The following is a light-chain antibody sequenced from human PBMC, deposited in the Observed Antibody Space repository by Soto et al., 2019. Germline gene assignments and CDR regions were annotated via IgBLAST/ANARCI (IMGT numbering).Light chain of an antibody. CDR2: GAS. V-gene: IGKV3-20*01. Sequence: EIVSTQYPGTLSLSPGERVTLSCWASQSVSSSYLAWYQRKPDQAPRLLIYGASSRATGIPDRFSGSGSGTDFTLTISRLEPEDFAVYYCQQYGSSPRTFGQGTKVEIK. CDR3: QQYGSSPRT. CDR1: QSVSSSY. J-gene: IGKJ1*01.